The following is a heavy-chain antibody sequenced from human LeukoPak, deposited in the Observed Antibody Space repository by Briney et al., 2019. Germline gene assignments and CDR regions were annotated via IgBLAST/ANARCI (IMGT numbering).Heavy chain of an antibody. V-gene: IGHV3-7*01. CDR3: SRQRYFDY. CDR1: GFTFSRYW. CDR2: IKEDGSDN. J-gene: IGHJ4*02. D-gene: IGHD1-1*01. Sequence: GGSLRLSCAASGFTFSRYWMTWVRQAPGKGLEWVANIKEDGSDNSYVESVKGRFTISRDNAKNSLYLQLNSLRAEDTAVYFCSRQRYFDYWGQGTLVTVSS.